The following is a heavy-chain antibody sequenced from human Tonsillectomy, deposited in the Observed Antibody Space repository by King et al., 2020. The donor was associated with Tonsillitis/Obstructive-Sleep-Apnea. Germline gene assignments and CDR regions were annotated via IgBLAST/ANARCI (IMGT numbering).Heavy chain of an antibody. CDR2: ISGDGKTT. Sequence: VQLVESGGGVVQPGGSLRLSCAASGFTFDDYTMHWVRQVPGKGLEWVSRISGDGKTTSHVDTVKGRFTISKDNSKNSLYLQMNSLRPEDTALYYCSKIGHHGRYVRGAFDIWGQGTMVTVSS. J-gene: IGHJ3*02. D-gene: IGHD1-26*01. V-gene: IGHV3-43*02. CDR3: SKIGHHGRYVRGAFDI. CDR1: GFTFDDYT.